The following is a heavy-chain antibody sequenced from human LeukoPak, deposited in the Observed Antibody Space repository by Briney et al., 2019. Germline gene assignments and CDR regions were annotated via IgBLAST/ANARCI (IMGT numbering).Heavy chain of an antibody. CDR2: ISTSSSYI. D-gene: IGHD2-2*01. J-gene: IGHJ5*02. CDR1: GFTFSSYN. CDR3: ARGGCSSTTCYSWFDP. Sequence: GGSLRLSCAASGFTFSSYNINWVRQAPGKGLEWVSSISTSSSYIYYADSVKGRFTISRDNAKNSLYLQMDSLRAEDTAVYYCARGGCSSTTCYSWFDPWGQGTLVTVSS. V-gene: IGHV3-21*01.